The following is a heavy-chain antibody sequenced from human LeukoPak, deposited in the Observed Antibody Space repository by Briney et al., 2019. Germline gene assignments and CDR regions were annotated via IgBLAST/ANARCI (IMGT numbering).Heavy chain of an antibody. J-gene: IGHJ3*02. V-gene: IGHV3-30*18. D-gene: IGHD2-15*01. Sequence: GGSLRLSCAASGFTFSSYGMHWVRQAPGKGLEWVAVISYDGSNKYYADSVKGRFAISRDNSKNTLYLQMNSLRAEDTAVYYCAKGGSRESGAFDIWGQGTMVTVSS. CDR2: ISYDGSNK. CDR3: AKGGSRESGAFDI. CDR1: GFTFSSYG.